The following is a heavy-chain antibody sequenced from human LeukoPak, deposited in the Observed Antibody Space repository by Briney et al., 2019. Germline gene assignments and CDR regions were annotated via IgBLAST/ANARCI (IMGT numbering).Heavy chain of an antibody. D-gene: IGHD1-26*01. Sequence: PSETLSLTCTVSGASIVSSYWSWMRQPPGKGLEWIGFIPQNGIPHYTASLKSRFTISIDMSENQVSLILSSVTAADTAVYYCARYSSRVGADTWFDPWGQGTLVTVSS. CDR1: GASIVSSY. CDR3: ARYSSRVGADTWFDP. CDR2: IPQNGIP. V-gene: IGHV4-59*01. J-gene: IGHJ5*02.